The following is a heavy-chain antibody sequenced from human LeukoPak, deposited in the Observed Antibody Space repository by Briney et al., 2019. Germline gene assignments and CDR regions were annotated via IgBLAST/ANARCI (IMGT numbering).Heavy chain of an antibody. D-gene: IGHD4-17*01. J-gene: IGHJ1*01. V-gene: IGHV3-23*01. CDR3: AGVSPGDQHLVCFQH. Sequence: GGSVRHLHSASGFPSSSYVESGARQAPGKGLEWVSAISGSGGSTYYADSVKGRFTISRDNSKNTLYLHMNSLRAEDTAVYYCAGVSPGDQHLVCFQHWGQGTLVTVSS. CDR1: GFPSSSYV. CDR2: ISGSGGST.